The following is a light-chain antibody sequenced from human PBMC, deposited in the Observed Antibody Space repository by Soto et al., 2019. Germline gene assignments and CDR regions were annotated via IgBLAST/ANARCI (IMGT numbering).Light chain of an antibody. V-gene: IGLV2-14*01. J-gene: IGLJ2*01. CDR3: KRKKSSSVV. CDR1: SSDVGGYNY. CDR2: DVS. Sequence: QSALTQPASVSGSPGQSITISCTGTSSDVGGYNYVSWYQQHPGKAPKLMIYDVSNRPSGVSNRFSGSKAGNTASLTTSWLQAEDEADYYGKRKKSSSVVFGGGTKLTGL.